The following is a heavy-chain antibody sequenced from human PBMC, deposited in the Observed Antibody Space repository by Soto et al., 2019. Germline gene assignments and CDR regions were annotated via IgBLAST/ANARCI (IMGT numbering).Heavy chain of an antibody. CDR1: GCIFSTYA. J-gene: IGHJ3*02. D-gene: IGHD4-17*01. CDR2: ISSSGGTT. Sequence: GGSLRLSCAASGCIFSTYAMNWVRQAPGEGLEWVSAISSSGGTTFYAESVRGRFTISRDNSVNTLYLQMSSLRTEATAVYYCARPRGYGVFDAVDIWGQGTMVTVSS. CDR3: ARPRGYGVFDAVDI. V-gene: IGHV3-23*01.